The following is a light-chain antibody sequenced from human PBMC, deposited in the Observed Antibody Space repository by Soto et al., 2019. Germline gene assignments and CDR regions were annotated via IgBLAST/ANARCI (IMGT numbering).Light chain of an antibody. CDR3: QQYENLPRFI. Sequence: DIQMTQSPSSLSASVRDRVTITCQASQDISNYLNWYQQKPGKAPKLLIYYASNLETGVSSRFSGSGSGTDFTFTISSLQPEDIATYFCQQYENLPRFIFGPGTKVDIK. CDR1: QDISNY. J-gene: IGKJ3*01. V-gene: IGKV1-33*01. CDR2: YAS.